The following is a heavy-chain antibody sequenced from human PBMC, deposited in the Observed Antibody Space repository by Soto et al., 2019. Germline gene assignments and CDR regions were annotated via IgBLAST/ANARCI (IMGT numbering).Heavy chain of an antibody. CDR1: GFTFSSYA. D-gene: IGHD2-2*01. J-gene: IGHJ5*02. CDR3: AKDGILRPDIVVVPAYNWFDP. Sequence: GGSLRLSCAASGFTFSSYAMSWVRQAPGKGLEWVSAISGSGGSTYYADSVKGRFTISRDNSKNTLYRQMNSLRAEDTAVYYCAKDGILRPDIVVVPAYNWFDPWGQGTLVTVSS. V-gene: IGHV3-23*01. CDR2: ISGSGGST.